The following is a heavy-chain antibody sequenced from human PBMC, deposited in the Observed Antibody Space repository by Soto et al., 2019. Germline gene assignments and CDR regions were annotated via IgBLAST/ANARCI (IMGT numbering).Heavy chain of an antibody. CDR3: ARLPYSSSYYNYYYYYYGMDV. Sequence: SETLSLTCAVYGGSFSGYYWSWIRQPPGKGLEWIGEINHSGSTNYNPSLKSRVTISVDTSKNQFSLRLSSVTAADTDVYYCARLPYSSSYYNYYYYYYGMDVWGQGTPVTVS. D-gene: IGHD6-6*01. V-gene: IGHV4-34*01. CDR1: GGSFSGYY. CDR2: INHSGST. J-gene: IGHJ6*01.